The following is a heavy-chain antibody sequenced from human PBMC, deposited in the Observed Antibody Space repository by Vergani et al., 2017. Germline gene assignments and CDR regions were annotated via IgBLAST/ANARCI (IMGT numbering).Heavy chain of an antibody. D-gene: IGHD6-6*01. Sequence: QVQLVQSGAEVKKPGASVKVSCKASGYTFTGYYMHWVRQAPGQGLEWMGWINPNSGGTNYAQKFQGWVTMTRDTSFSTAFMELSRLRSDDTAVYYCARGLPKQLARSGFDYWGQGTLVTVSS. CDR1: GYTFTGYY. CDR2: INPNSGGT. J-gene: IGHJ4*02. CDR3: ARGLPKQLARSGFDY. V-gene: IGHV1-2*04.